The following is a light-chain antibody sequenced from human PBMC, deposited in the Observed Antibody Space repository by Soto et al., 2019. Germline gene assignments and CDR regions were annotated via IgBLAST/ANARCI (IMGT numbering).Light chain of an antibody. CDR3: QEYNSYSWT. CDR1: QSISSW. Sequence: DIQMTQSPSTLSASVGDRVTITCRASQSISSWLAWYQQKPGKAPKLLIYKASSLESGVPSRFSRSGSGTEFTLTISSLQPDDFATYYCQEYNSYSWTFGQGTKVAIK. CDR2: KAS. V-gene: IGKV1-5*03. J-gene: IGKJ1*01.